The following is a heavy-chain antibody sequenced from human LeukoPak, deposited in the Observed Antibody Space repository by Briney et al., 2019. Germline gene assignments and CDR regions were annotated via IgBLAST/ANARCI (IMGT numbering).Heavy chain of an antibody. V-gene: IGHV3-30-3*01. CDR2: ISYDGSNK. Sequence: GGSLRLSCAASGFTFSSYAMHWVRQAPGKGLEWVAVISYDGSNKYYADSVKGRFTISRDKSKNTLYVQMNSLRAEDTAVYYCAKGSSVITLGGYFDLWGRGTLVTVSS. CDR1: GFTFSSYA. CDR3: AKGSSVITLGGYFDL. J-gene: IGHJ2*01. D-gene: IGHD3-16*01.